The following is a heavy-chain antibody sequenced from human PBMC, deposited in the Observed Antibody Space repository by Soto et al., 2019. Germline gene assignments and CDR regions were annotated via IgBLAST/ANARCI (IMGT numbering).Heavy chain of an antibody. CDR3: ARTSYSSSWQDY. CDR2: ISSNSSYI. D-gene: IGHD6-13*01. CDR1: GFTFSSYS. Sequence: GGSLRLSCAASGFTFSSYSMNWVRQAPGKGLEWVSSISSNSSYIYYADSVKGRFTISRDNAKNSLYLQMNSLRAEDTAVYYCARTSYSSSWQDYWGRGTLVTVSS. J-gene: IGHJ4*02. V-gene: IGHV3-21*01.